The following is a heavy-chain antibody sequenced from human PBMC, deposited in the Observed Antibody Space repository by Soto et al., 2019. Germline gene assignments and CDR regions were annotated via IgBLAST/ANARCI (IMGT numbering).Heavy chain of an antibody. V-gene: IGHV2-5*02. D-gene: IGHD3-10*01. CDR1: GFSLTTSGVG. CDR3: AHHPYYGLGSYSFDH. J-gene: IGHJ4*02. Sequence: QITLKESGPTLVRPTQTLTLTCTFSGFSLTTSGVGVGWIRQPPGKALEWLAVIYWDDDKRYSSSLKSRLTITKDPSKTQGVLTMTNMDPVDTATYYCAHHPYYGLGSYSFDHWGQGTLVTVSS. CDR2: IYWDDDK.